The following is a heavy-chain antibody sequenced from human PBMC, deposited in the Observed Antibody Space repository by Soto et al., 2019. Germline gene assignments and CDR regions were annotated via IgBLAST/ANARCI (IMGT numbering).Heavy chain of an antibody. V-gene: IGHV4-59*01. Sequence: PSETLSLTCTVSGGSISSYYWSWIRQPPGKGLEWIGYIYYSGSTNYNPSLKSRVTISVDTSKNQFSLKLSSVTAADTAVYYCARVRYPSLRSSFDIWGQGTMVTVSS. CDR2: IYYSGST. D-gene: IGHD3-9*01. CDR3: ARVRYPSLRSSFDI. CDR1: GGSISSYY. J-gene: IGHJ3*02.